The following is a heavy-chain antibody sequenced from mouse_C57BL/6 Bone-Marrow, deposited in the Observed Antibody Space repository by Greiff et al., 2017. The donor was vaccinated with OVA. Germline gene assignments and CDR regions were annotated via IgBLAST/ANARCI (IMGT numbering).Heavy chain of an antibody. CDR3: ARTDDGSSGGYFDV. CDR1: GFTFSDFY. Sequence: EVKVVESGGGLVQSGRSLRLSCATSGFTFSDFYMEWVRQAPGKGLEWIAASRNKANDYTTEYSASVKGRFIVSRDTSQSILYLQMNALRAEDTAIYYCARTDDGSSGGYFDVWGTGTTVTVSS. D-gene: IGHD1-1*01. CDR2: SRNKANDYTT. V-gene: IGHV7-1*01. J-gene: IGHJ1*03.